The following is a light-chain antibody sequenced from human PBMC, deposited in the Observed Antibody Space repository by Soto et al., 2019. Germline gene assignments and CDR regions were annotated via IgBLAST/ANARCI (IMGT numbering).Light chain of an antibody. CDR3: AAWDDSLNGGV. CDR2: REN. CDR1: SANIGSNT. J-gene: IGLJ3*02. V-gene: IGLV1-44*01. Sequence: QAVVTQPPSASGTPGQRVTISCSGSSANIGSNTVNWYQHLPGTSPKLLIYRENQRPSGVPDRFSGSKSGTSASLAISGLQSEDETDYYCAAWDDSLNGGVFGGGTKLTVL.